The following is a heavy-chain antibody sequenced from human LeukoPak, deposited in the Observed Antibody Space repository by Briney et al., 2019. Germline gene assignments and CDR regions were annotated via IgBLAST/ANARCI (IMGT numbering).Heavy chain of an antibody. CDR2: ISGSGGST. CDR3: AKDPSEYYGMDV. J-gene: IGHJ6*02. V-gene: IGHV3-23*01. Sequence: PGGSLRLSCAASGFTFSSYAMSWVRQAPGKGPEWVSAISGSGGSTYYAGSVKGRFTISRDNSKNTLYLQMNSLRAEDTAVYYCAKDPSEYYGMDVWGQGTTVTVSS. CDR1: GFTFSSYA.